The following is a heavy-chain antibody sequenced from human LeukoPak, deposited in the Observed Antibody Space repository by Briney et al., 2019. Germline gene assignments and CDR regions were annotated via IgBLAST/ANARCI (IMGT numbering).Heavy chain of an antibody. V-gene: IGHV4-31*03. J-gene: IGHJ3*02. D-gene: IGHD3-22*01. CDR2: IYYSGST. Sequence: SETLSLTCTVSGGSISSGGYYWSWIRQHPGKGLEWIGYIYYSGSTYYNPSLKSRLTISVDTSKNQFSLKLTSVTAADTAVYYCARENYYHSSAYPIDAFDIWGQGTMVTVSS. CDR1: GGSISSGGYY. CDR3: ARENYYHSSAYPIDAFDI.